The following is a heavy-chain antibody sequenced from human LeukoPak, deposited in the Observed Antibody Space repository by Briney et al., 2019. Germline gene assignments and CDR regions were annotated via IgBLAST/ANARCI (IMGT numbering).Heavy chain of an antibody. J-gene: IGHJ3*02. CDR2: ISHSESA. D-gene: IGHD4-11*01. V-gene: IGHV4-30-2*01. CDR1: GGSISSGANY. Sequence: SQTLSFICTVSGGSISSGANYWSWIRQPPGRGLEWIGYISHSESAYYSPSLESRITISVDRSKNQFSLKLKSVTAADTAIYYCARDGGTTSNPSHDTFAIWGQGTMVAVSS. CDR3: ARDGGTTSNPSHDTFAI.